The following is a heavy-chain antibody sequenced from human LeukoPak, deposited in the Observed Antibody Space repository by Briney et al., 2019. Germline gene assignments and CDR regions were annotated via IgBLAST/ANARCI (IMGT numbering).Heavy chain of an antibody. Sequence: SGTLSLTCTVSGGSISSYYWSWIWERPGKGLEWVGYIYYSGSINFNPSLKSRVTISVATSKNQFSLKLSLVTAADTAVYYCARGFGVVFGSANLSFCFGGQGTRVIVSS. CDR1: GGSISSYY. D-gene: IGHD3-10*01. V-gene: IGHV4-59*01. CDR2: IYYSGSI. CDR3: ARGFGVVFGSANLSFCF. J-gene: IGHJ4*02.